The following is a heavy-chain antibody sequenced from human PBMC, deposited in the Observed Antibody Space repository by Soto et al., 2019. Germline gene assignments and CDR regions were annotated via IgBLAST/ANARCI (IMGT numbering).Heavy chain of an antibody. V-gene: IGHV1-3*01. CDR3: AIEGYRSSWYWGRADRWVDP. D-gene: IGHD6-13*01. J-gene: IGHJ5*02. CDR2: INAGNGNT. Sequence: QVQLVQSGAEVKKPGASVKVSCKASGYTFTSYAMHWVRQAPGQRLEWMGWINAGNGNTKYSQKFQGRVTITRDTSASTAYMELSSLRSEDTAVYYCAIEGYRSSWYWGRADRWVDPWGQGTLVTVSS. CDR1: GYTFTSYA.